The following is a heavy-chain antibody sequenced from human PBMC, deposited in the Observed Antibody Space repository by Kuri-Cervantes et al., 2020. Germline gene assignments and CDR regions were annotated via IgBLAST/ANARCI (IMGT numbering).Heavy chain of an antibody. J-gene: IGHJ5*02. CDR1: GGSVSSGSYY. CDR3: ARVVFRYYYDSSAQLGNWFDP. CDR2: IYYSGST. D-gene: IGHD3-22*01. Sequence: SETLSLTCTVSGGSVSSGSYYWSWIRQPPGKGLEWIGYIYYSGSTNYNPSLKSRVTISTDTSKNQFSLKLSSVTAADTAVYYCARVVFRYYYDSSAQLGNWFDPWGQGTLVTVSS. V-gene: IGHV4-61*01.